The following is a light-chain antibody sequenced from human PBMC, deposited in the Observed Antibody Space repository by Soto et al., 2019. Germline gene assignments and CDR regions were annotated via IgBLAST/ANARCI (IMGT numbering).Light chain of an antibody. CDR1: QSISGT. CDR3: QQYNNWPWT. Sequence: EIVMTQSPSTLSVSPGERATLSCRASQSISGTLAWYQQKPGQAPRLLIYGASTRATSFPARFSGSGSGTDFTLTISSLQSEDFAVYYCQQYNNWPWTFGQGTKVDIK. V-gene: IGKV3-15*01. CDR2: GAS. J-gene: IGKJ1*01.